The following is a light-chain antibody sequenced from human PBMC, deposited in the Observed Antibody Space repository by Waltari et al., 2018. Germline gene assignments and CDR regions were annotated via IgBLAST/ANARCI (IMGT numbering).Light chain of an antibody. CDR1: QGISSA. V-gene: IGKV1-13*02. Sequence: AIQLTQSPSSLAASVGDRVTITCRASQGISSAVAWYQQKPGKVPNLLIYDASRLERGVPSRFSGSGSGTDFTLTISSLQPEDVATYYCQKYNSAPVTWTFGQGTKVEIK. J-gene: IGKJ1*01. CDR3: QKYNSAPVTWT. CDR2: DAS.